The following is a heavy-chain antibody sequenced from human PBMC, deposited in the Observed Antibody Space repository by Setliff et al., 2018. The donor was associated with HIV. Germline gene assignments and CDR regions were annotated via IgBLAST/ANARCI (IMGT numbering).Heavy chain of an antibody. CDR3: ARAPGRWLQLGVDY. V-gene: IGHV4-61*09. CDR1: GGSISGDGSY. J-gene: IGHJ4*02. CDR2: IYASGST. Sequence: SETLSLTCTVSGGSISGDGSYWSWIRQPAGKGLEWIGHIYASGSTNYHPSLKSRVTISEDTSKNQFSLKLRSVTAADTAVYYCARAPGRWLQLGVDYWGQGTLVTVS. D-gene: IGHD6-19*01.